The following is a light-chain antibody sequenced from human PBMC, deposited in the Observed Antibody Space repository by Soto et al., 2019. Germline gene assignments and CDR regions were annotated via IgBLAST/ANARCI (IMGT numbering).Light chain of an antibody. CDR1: SGDIGRYNY. Sequence: QSALTQPRSVSGSPGQSVTVSCTGTSGDIGRYNYVSWYQQHPGKAPKLIIYDVTKRPSGVPDRFSGSGSGNTASLTISGLQAEDEADYYCCSYAGSNTLVFGGGPQLTVL. V-gene: IGLV2-11*01. CDR3: CSYAGSNTLV. J-gene: IGLJ3*02. CDR2: DVT.